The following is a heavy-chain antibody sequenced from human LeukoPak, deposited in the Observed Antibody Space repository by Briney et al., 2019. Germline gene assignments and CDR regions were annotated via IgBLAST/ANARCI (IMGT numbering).Heavy chain of an antibody. CDR3: AKESSGGWYFDY. J-gene: IGHJ4*02. CDR1: GFTFSSNV. Sequence: GGSLRLSCAASGFTFSSNVMIWVRQAPGKGLEWVSSIPASGGSTYYADSVKGRFTISRDNSKNSLYLQMNSLRAEDTAVYYRAKESSGGWYFDYWGQGTLVTVSS. V-gene: IGHV3-23*01. D-gene: IGHD6-19*01. CDR2: IPASGGST.